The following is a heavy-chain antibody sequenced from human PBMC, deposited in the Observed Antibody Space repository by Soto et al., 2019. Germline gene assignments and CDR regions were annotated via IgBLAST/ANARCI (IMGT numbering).Heavy chain of an antibody. D-gene: IGHD2-2*01. Sequence: GASVKVSGKASGYTFSHYGIGWVRQAPGQGLEWMGWISAYNGNRHYAERLQGRITMTTNTSTSTADMELRSLSSDDTAVYFCARGGQECSNTGCGYIYDGMDVWGQGTTVTVSS. CDR2: ISAYNGNR. CDR1: GYTFSHYG. V-gene: IGHV1-18*01. CDR3: ARGGQECSNTGCGYIYDGMDV. J-gene: IGHJ6*02.